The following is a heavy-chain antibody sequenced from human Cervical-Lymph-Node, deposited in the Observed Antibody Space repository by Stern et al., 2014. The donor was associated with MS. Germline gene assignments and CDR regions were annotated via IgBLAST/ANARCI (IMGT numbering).Heavy chain of an antibody. CDR2: IIPIIGVP. J-gene: IGHJ3*01. D-gene: IGHD4-17*01. V-gene: IGHV1-69*09. CDR1: GGLLNSYA. Sequence: QVQLVQSGAEVRKPGSSVKVSCKPSGGLLNSYAFSWVRQAPGKGLQWMGRIIPIIGVPSYAQQFQGRLTIAANKSTTTVYMELSSLTSEDTAVYFCAKGEGDYGEADAFDLWGQGTMVSVSS. CDR3: AKGEGDYGEADAFDL.